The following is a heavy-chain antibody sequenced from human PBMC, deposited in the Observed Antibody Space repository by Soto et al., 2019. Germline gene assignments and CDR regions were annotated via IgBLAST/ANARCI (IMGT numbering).Heavy chain of an antibody. CDR1: GGTFSSYA. J-gene: IGHJ3*02. D-gene: IGHD6-13*01. CDR2: IIPIFGTA. CDR3: AREDVQQLADAFDI. V-gene: IGHV1-69*05. Sequence: SVKVSCKASGGTFSSYAISWVRQAPGQGLEWMGGIIPIFGTANYAQKFQGRVTMTTDTSTSTAYMELRSLRSDDTAVYYCAREDVQQLADAFDIWGQGTMVTVSS.